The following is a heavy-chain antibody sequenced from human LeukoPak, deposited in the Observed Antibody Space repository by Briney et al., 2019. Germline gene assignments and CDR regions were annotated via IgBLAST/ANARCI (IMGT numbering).Heavy chain of an antibody. Sequence: GGSLRLSCVVSGISLSNYAMTWVRQAPGKGLEWVSYISERGGSTTYADSVKGRFTISRDTSLNTLYLQMNTLRAEDTAVYFCAKRGVVIRGILVIGYHQEAYHYDFWGQGFLVTVSS. J-gene: IGHJ4*02. V-gene: IGHV3-23*01. CDR2: ISERGGST. CDR3: AKRGVVIRGILVIGYHQEAYHYDF. CDR1: GISLSNYA. D-gene: IGHD3-10*01.